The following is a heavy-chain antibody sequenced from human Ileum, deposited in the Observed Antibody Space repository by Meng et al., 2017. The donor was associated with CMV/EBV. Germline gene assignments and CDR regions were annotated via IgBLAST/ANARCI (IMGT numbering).Heavy chain of an antibody. V-gene: IGHV1-2*02. J-gene: IGHJ6*02. CDR3: ARGGKAALFYYGIDV. Sequence: ASVKVSCKAIGYDFSGYYLHWLRQDPGQALEWMGWINPNSSGTKAAQNFKGRLTITRDTSINAADMELAGVTSDGTAVSYCARGGKAALFYYGIDVWGQGTMVTVSS. CDR1: GYDFSGYY. CDR2: INPNSSGT. D-gene: IGHD6-13*01.